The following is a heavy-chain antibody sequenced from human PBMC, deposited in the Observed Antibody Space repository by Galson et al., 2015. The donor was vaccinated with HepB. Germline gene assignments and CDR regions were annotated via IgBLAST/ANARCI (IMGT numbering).Heavy chain of an antibody. CDR2: IIPILDVT. J-gene: IGHJ6*03. V-gene: IGHV1-69*04. D-gene: IGHD2-2*02. CDR3: ARDLGYCSSTSCYTGVYYMDV. Sequence: SVKVSCKASGGTFSNYAISWVRQAPGQGLDWMGRIIPILDVTNYAQKFQGRVTITADKSTNTAYMELSSLKSEDTALYYCARDLGYCSSTSCYTGVYYMDVWGKGTTVTVSS. CDR1: GGTFSNYA.